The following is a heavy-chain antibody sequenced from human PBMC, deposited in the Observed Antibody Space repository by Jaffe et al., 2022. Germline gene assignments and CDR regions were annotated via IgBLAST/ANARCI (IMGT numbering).Heavy chain of an antibody. CDR2: ISGSGGST. Sequence: EVQLLESGGGLVQPGGSLRLSCAASGFTFSSYAMSWVRQAPGKGLEWVSAISGSGGSTYYADSVKGRFTISRDNSKNTLYLQMNSLRAEDTAVYYCAKSHYDFWSGPGAFDIWGQGTMVTVSS. CDR3: AKSHYDFWSGPGAFDI. D-gene: IGHD3-3*01. CDR1: GFTFSSYA. J-gene: IGHJ3*02. V-gene: IGHV3-23*01.